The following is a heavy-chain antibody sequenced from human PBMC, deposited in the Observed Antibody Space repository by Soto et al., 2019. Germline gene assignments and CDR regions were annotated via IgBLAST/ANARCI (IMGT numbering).Heavy chain of an antibody. D-gene: IGHD4-17*01. V-gene: IGHV4-59*01. Sequence: PSETLSLTCTVSGASISNSYWSWIRQPPGKRLEWIGYIYYSGTTNYSPSLQSRLTITKDTSKNQVVLTMTNMDPVDTATYYCARKNYGDYPTDYWGQGTLVTVSS. CDR3: ARKNYGDYPTDY. J-gene: IGHJ4*02. CDR2: IYYSGTT. CDR1: GASISNSY.